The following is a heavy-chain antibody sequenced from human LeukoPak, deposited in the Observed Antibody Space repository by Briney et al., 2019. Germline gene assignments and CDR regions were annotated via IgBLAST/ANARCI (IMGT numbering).Heavy chain of an antibody. V-gene: IGHV4-4*07. J-gene: IGHJ6*03. CDR2: IYNSGST. CDR3: ARDLGYSYADADYYMDV. CDR1: GGSISSYY. Sequence: SETLSLTCTVSGGSISSYYWSWIRQPPGKGLEWIGRIYNSGSTNYNPSLKSRVTISVDKSKNQFSLKLSSVTAADTAVYYCARDLGYSYADADYYMDVWGKGTTVTVSS. D-gene: IGHD5-18*01.